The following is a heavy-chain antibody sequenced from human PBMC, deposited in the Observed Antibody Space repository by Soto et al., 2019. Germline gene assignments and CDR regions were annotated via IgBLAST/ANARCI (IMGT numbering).Heavy chain of an antibody. CDR2: IKQDGSEK. V-gene: IGHV3-7*01. CDR1: GFTFSSYW. CDR3: ARESGSSWRNYYYYGMDV. Sequence: LRLSCAASGFTFSSYWMSWVRQAPGKGLEWVANIKQDGSEKYYVDSVKGRFTISRDNAKNSLYLQMNSLRAEDTAVYYCARESGSSWRNYYYYGMDVWGQGTTVTVSS. D-gene: IGHD6-13*01. J-gene: IGHJ6*02.